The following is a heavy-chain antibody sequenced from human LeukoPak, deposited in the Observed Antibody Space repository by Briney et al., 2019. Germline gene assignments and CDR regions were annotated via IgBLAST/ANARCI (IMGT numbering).Heavy chain of an antibody. J-gene: IGHJ3*02. CDR2: INPSGGST. Sequence: ASVKVSCKASGYTFTGYYMHWVRQAPGQGLEWMGIINPSGGSTSYAQKFQGRVTMTRDTSTSTVYMEPSSLRSEDTAVYYCARDHDYYDSSGAFDIWGQGTMVTVSS. D-gene: IGHD3-22*01. CDR3: ARDHDYYDSSGAFDI. CDR1: GYTFTGYY. V-gene: IGHV1-46*01.